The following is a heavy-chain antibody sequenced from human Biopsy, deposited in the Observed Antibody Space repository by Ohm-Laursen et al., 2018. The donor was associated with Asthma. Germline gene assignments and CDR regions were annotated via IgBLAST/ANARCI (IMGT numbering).Heavy chain of an antibody. CDR3: ARTYYDFLTGQVKDVFGV. D-gene: IGHD3-9*01. J-gene: IGHJ3*01. CDR2: VNTGNGDT. V-gene: IGHV1-3*04. CDR1: GYNFISFA. Sequence: ASVTVSCKASGYNFISFAIHWVRQAPGQRLEWMRWVNTGNGDTKYSQKFQGRVTITRDTSASTAYMELRSLRSEDTATYYCARTYYDFLTGQVKDVFGVWGQGTMVTVSS.